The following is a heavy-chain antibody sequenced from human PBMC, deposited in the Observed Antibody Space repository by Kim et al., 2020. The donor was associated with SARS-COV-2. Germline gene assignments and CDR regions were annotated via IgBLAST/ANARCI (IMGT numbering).Heavy chain of an antibody. CDR1: GYTFTSYG. Sequence: ASVKVSCKASGYTFTSYGISWVRQAPGQGLEWMGWISAYNGNTNYAQKLQGRVTMTTDTSTSTAYMELRSLRSDDTAVYYCARDPNIVVVTAPDYWGQGTLVTVSS. V-gene: IGHV1-18*01. CDR3: ARDPNIVVVTAPDY. CDR2: ISAYNGNT. J-gene: IGHJ4*02. D-gene: IGHD2-21*02.